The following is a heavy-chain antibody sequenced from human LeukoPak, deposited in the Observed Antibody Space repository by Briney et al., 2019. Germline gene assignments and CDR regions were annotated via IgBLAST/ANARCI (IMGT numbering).Heavy chain of an antibody. CDR3: ARAEIGVGNFDC. V-gene: IGHV4-4*07. Sequence: PSETLSLTCTVSGGSISSYYWNWIRQPAGKGLEWIGRIYSSGTTSYNSSLKSRVTMSVDTSKNQFSLKLSSVTAADTAVYYCARAEIGVGNFDCWGQGTLVTVSS. J-gene: IGHJ4*02. CDR2: IYSSGTT. CDR1: GGSISSYY. D-gene: IGHD3-3*01.